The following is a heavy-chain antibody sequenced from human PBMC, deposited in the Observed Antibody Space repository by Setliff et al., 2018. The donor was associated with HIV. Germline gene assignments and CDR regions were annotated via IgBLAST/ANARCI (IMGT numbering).Heavy chain of an antibody. J-gene: IGHJ4*02. D-gene: IGHD1-20*01. Sequence: PSETLSLTCTVSGVSVRSGDHWSWVRQAPGKGLELIGYFSYTDEPYINYLEYFNPSLKSRLGITLDKPRNQFSLKLTSVTAAGTAVYYCGRARSSWYNTSPYYFDSWGQGTLVTVSS. CDR3: GRARSSWYNTSPYYFDS. CDR2: FSYTDEP. V-gene: IGHV4-30-4*08. CDR1: GVSVRSGDH.